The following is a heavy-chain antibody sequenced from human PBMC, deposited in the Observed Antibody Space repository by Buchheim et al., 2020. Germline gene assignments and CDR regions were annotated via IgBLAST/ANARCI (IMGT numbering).Heavy chain of an antibody. D-gene: IGHD4-11*01. CDR3: ASNSNYRFDY. J-gene: IGHJ4*02. CDR2: IREDGSEK. V-gene: IGHV3-7*01. Sequence: EVQLVESGGGLVQPGGSLRLSCAASEFTFSGFWMSWVRQAPGKGLEWVANIREDGSEKFCVDSVKGRFTISRDNAKNSLYLQMNSLRPEDTAVYYCASNSNYRFDYWGQGTL. CDR1: EFTFSGFW.